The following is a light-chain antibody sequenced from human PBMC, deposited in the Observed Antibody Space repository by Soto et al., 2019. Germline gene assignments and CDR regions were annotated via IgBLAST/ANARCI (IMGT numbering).Light chain of an antibody. CDR1: SSNIGAGYD. Sequence: QSVLTQPPSVSGAPGQRVTISCTGSSSNIGAGYDVHWYQQLPGTAPKLLIYVNTNRPSGVPDRFSGSKSGTSASLAITGLQAEDEADYYCQSYDSSLSVIFVNGTKVT. CDR3: QSYDSSLSVI. CDR2: VNT. V-gene: IGLV1-40*01. J-gene: IGLJ1*01.